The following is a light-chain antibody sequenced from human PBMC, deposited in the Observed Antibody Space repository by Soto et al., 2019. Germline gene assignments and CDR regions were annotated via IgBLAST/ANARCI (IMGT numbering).Light chain of an antibody. J-gene: IGLJ2*01. CDR2: FNN. CDR3: STWDDSLTGPG. CDR1: TSNIGSNY. Sequence: QSALTQPPSASGTPGQRVTISCSGTTSNIGSNYVYWYQQFPGTAPKLLIYFNNQRPSGVPERFSGSKSGTSASLAISGLRSEDEADYYCSTWDDSLTGPGFGGGTKVTVL. V-gene: IGLV1-47*02.